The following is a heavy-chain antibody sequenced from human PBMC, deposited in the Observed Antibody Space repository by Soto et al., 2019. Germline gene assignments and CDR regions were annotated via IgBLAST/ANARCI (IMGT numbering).Heavy chain of an antibody. J-gene: IGHJ3*02. CDR3: ATSSHIVGADRGAFDI. D-gene: IGHD1-26*01. CDR2: ISAENGKT. CDR1: GYTFIEYG. V-gene: IGHV1-18*01. Sequence: ASVKVSCKASGYTFIEYGISWVRQAPGQGLEWMGGISAENGKTIYAQKFQGRVTMTKDTSTDTAYMELSSLRSEDTAVYYCATSSHIVGADRGAFDIWGQGTMVT.